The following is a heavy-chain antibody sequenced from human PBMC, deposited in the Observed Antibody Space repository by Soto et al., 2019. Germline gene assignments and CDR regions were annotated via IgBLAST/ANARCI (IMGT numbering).Heavy chain of an antibody. V-gene: IGHV5-51*01. CDR2: IYPSDSDT. D-gene: IGHD3-3*01. Sequence: PGESLKISCKGSGYNFAVYWIAWVRQMPGKGLELMGIIYPSDSDTRYRPSFQGQVTISADKSISSAYLQWSSLRASDTAMYYCARGGVSTRTFDYSGQGTPVTVSS. CDR1: GYNFAVYW. CDR3: ARGGVSTRTFDY. J-gene: IGHJ4*02.